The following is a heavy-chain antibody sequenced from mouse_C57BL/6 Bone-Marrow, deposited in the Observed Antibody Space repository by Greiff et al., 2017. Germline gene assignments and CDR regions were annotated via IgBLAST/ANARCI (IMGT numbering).Heavy chain of an antibody. Sequence: VQLQQSGPELVKPGASVKISCKASGYSFTDYNMNWVKQSNGKSLEWIGVINPNYGTTSYNQKFKGKVTLTVDQSASTAYMQLNSLKSEDSAVYFCARGYDYDYAMDYWGQGTSVTVSS. V-gene: IGHV1-39*01. CDR3: ARGYDYDYAMDY. J-gene: IGHJ4*01. CDR2: INPNYGTT. CDR1: GYSFTDYN. D-gene: IGHD2-4*01.